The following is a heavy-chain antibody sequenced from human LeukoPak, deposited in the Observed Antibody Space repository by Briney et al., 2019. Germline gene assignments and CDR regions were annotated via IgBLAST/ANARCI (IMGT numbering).Heavy chain of an antibody. CDR2: INPNSGGT. CDR3: ARVSQTSDYPTTLPYYYYYYMDV. Sequence: ASVKVSCKASGYTFTGYYIHWVRQAPGQGLEWMGWINPNSGGTNYAQKFQGRVTMTRDTSISTAYMDLRSLRSDDTAVYYCARVSQTSDYPTTLPYYYYYYMDVWGKGTTVTVSS. V-gene: IGHV1-2*02. D-gene: IGHD4-17*01. CDR1: GYTFTGYY. J-gene: IGHJ6*03.